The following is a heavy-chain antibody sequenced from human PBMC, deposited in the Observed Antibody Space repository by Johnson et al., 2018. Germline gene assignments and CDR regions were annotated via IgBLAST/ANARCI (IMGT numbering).Heavy chain of an antibody. D-gene: IGHD2/OR15-2a*01. Sequence: QVQLVESGGGVVQPGRSLRLSCAASGFTFSSFAVHWVRQAPGKGLEWVAVISFDGSNKYYTDSVKGRFTISRDISTNTLYLQMNTLRAEDTAVYYCAIGNMRYSYYMDVWGKGTTVTVSS. CDR1: GFTFSSFA. CDR2: ISFDGSNK. J-gene: IGHJ6*03. CDR3: AIGNMRYSYYMDV. V-gene: IGHV3-30-3*01.